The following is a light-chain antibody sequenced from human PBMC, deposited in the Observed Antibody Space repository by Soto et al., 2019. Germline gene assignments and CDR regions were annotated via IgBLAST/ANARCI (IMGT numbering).Light chain of an antibody. CDR1: QSVSTRS. CDR3: QQYDSSPRT. J-gene: IGKJ1*01. Sequence: EIIVKRSPATLSLNPGARATLSCMASQSVSTRSLAWYQQKPGQAPRLLISGASSRAADIPDRFSGSGSGTDFTLTINRLEPEDFAVYYCQQYDSSPRTFGQGTKVDIK. V-gene: IGKV3-20*01. CDR2: GAS.